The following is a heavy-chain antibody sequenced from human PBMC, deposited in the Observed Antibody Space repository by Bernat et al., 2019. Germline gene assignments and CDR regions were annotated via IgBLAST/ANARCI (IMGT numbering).Heavy chain of an antibody. CDR2: IKSKTDGGTT. CDR1: GFTFSNAW. J-gene: IGHJ6*02. CDR3: TTDPYGSGSWSYYYGMDV. D-gene: IGHD3-10*01. V-gene: IGHV3-15*07. Sequence: EVQLVESGGDLVKPGMSLRLSCAASGFTFSNAWMNWVRQAPGKGLEWVGRIKSKTDGGTTDYAAPVKGRFTISRDDSKNTLYLQMNSLKTEDTAVYYCTTDPYGSGSWSYYYGMDVWGQGTTVTVSS.